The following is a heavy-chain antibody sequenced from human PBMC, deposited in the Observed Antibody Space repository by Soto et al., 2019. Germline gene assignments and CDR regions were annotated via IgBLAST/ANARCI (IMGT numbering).Heavy chain of an antibody. V-gene: IGHV4-30-2*01. CDR3: ARGSSSYYDYGMDV. Sequence: LAVTCAVSGDSISRWGYSWTWIRQPPGKALEWIGNIYDSGSTSYNPSLKSRVTISVDRSKNQFSLKLTSVTAADTAVYFCARGSSSYYDYGMDVWGQGTTVTVSS. CDR2: IYDSGST. D-gene: IGHD6-6*01. CDR1: GDSISRWGYS. J-gene: IGHJ6*02.